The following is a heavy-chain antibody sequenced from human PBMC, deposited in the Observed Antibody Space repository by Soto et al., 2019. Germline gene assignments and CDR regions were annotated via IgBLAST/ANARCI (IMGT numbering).Heavy chain of an antibody. J-gene: IGHJ4*02. Sequence: TLSLTCVVYGGSFSGYYWSWIRQAPGKGLEWIGEINHSGSTNSNPSLKSRVTISVDTSKNQFSLNLSSVTAADTAIYYCARGHSTSGFDYWGQGTLVTVS. CDR1: GGSFSGYY. CDR3: ARGHSTSGFDY. CDR2: INHSGST. D-gene: IGHD4-4*01. V-gene: IGHV4-34*01.